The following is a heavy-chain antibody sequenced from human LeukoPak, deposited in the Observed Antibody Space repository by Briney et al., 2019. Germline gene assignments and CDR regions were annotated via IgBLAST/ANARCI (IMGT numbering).Heavy chain of an antibody. J-gene: IGHJ3*02. D-gene: IGHD3-10*01. CDR2: TYYRSKWYN. V-gene: IGHV6-1*01. CDR3: ARDYYGSGIAFDI. Sequence: SQTLSLTCAISGDSFSSNSAAWNWIRQFPSRALAWLGRTYYRSKWYNDYAVSVKSRITINPDTSKNQFSLQLNSVTPEDTAVYYCARDYYGSGIAFDIWGQGTMVTVSS. CDR1: GDSFSSNSAA.